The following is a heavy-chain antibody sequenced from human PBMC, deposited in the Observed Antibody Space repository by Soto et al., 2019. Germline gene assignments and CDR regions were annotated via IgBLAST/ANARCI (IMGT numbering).Heavy chain of an antibody. D-gene: IGHD6-19*01. CDR1: GFTFSSYA. V-gene: IGHV3-30-3*01. CDR2: ISYDGSSK. CDR3: ARRNSDYSSVWSDAFDI. J-gene: IGHJ3*02. Sequence: QVQLVESGGGVVQPGRSLRLSCAASGFTFSSYAMHWVRQAPGKGPEWVAVISYDGSSKTYADSVKGQFTISRDNSKNSLFLQTNNLRPEDTAVYYCARRNSDYSSVWSDAFDIWGQGTMVTVSS.